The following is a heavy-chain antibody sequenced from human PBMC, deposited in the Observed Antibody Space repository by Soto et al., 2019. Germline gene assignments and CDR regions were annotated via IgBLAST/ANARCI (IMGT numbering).Heavy chain of an antibody. CDR3: AKDRGYGYRFDP. Sequence: GPEVKKPGASVKVSCKASGYTFLKYGINWVRQAPGQGLEWMGGIQTDTGHPNVAQKFQDRVTMTTDTSTGTAYMEMRSLRSGDTATYYCAKDRGYGYRFDPWGQGTLVTVSS. CDR2: IQTDTGHP. V-gene: IGHV1-18*01. CDR1: GYTFLKYG. J-gene: IGHJ5*02. D-gene: IGHD3-16*01.